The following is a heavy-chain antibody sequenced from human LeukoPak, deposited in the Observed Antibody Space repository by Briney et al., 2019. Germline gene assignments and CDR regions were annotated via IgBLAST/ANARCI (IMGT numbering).Heavy chain of an antibody. CDR1: GFTFSRHG. D-gene: IGHD3-3*01. V-gene: IGHV3-30*03. J-gene: IGHJ4*02. CDR3: ARDRAWNYYDY. CDR2: ISNDGSRK. Sequence: GGSLRLSCAPSGFTFSRHGMHWVSQAPGKGLEWVAIISNDGSRKYYAHSVEGRFTISRDNSKNTLYLQMDSLRAEDTAVYYCARDRAWNYYDYWGQGTLVTVSS.